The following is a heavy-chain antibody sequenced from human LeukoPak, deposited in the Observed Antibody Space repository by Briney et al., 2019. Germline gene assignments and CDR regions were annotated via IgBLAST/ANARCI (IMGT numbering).Heavy chain of an antibody. CDR1: GYTFTGYY. J-gene: IGHJ4*02. D-gene: IGHD3-10*01. V-gene: IGHV1-2*02. CDR2: INPNSGGT. CDR3: ARDRVTMVRGVITKAFDY. Sequence: ASVKVSCKASGYTFTGYYMHWVRQAPGQGLEWMGWINPNSGGTSYAQKFQGRVTMTRDTSISTAYMELSRLRSDDTAVYYCARDRVTMVRGVITKAFDYWGQGTLVTVSS.